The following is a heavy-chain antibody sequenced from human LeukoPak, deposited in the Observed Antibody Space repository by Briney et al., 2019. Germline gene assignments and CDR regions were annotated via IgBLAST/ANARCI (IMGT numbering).Heavy chain of an antibody. CDR1: GSTFSSYR. J-gene: IGHJ4*02. Sequence: GGSLRLSCAASGSTFSSYRMSWVRPAPGKGLEWVANIKQDGSEKYYVASVKGRFTISRDNAKNSLYLQMNSLRAEDTALYYCARDLLGYQLHHFDYWGQGTLVTVSS. CDR2: IKQDGSEK. V-gene: IGHV3-7*03. CDR3: ARDLLGYQLHHFDY. D-gene: IGHD2-2*01.